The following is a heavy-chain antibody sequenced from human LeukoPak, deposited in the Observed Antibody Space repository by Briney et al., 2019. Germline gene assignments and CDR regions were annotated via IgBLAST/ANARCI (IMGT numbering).Heavy chain of an antibody. Sequence: SETLSLTCAVYGGSFSGYHWSWIRQPPGKGLEWIGEINHSGSTNYNPSLKSRVTISVDTSKNQFSLKLSSVTAADTAVYYCARVSCRVSGGSCYLPYYYYGMDVWGQGTTVTVSS. D-gene: IGHD2-15*01. CDR1: GGSFSGYH. CDR2: INHSGST. CDR3: ARVSCRVSGGSCYLPYYYYGMDV. V-gene: IGHV4-34*01. J-gene: IGHJ6*02.